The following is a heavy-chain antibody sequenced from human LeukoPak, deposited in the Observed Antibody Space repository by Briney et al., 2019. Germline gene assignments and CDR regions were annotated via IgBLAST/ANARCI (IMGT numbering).Heavy chain of an antibody. D-gene: IGHD3-3*01. CDR3: TTDWNYDFWSGYYYFDY. CDR2: IRYDGSNK. J-gene: IGHJ4*02. CDR1: GFTFSSYG. Sequence: GGSLRLSCAASGFTFSSYGMHWVRQAPGKGLEWVAFIRYDGSNKYYADSVKGRFTISRDNSKNTLYLQMNSLKTEDTAVYYCTTDWNYDFWSGYYYFDYWGQGTLVTVSS. V-gene: IGHV3-30*02.